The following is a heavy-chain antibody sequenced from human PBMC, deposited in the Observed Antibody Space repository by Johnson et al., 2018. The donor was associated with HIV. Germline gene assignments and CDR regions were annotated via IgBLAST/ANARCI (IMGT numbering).Heavy chain of an antibody. CDR3: ARLCRYYDSSSYTDAFDI. D-gene: IGHD3-22*01. V-gene: IGHV3-7*01. CDR2: IKQDGSEK. CDR1: GFTVSSNY. J-gene: IGHJ3*02. Sequence: VQLVESGGGLIQPGGSLRLSCAASGFTVSSNYMSWVRQAPGKGLEWVANIKQDGSEKYYVDSVKGRFTISRDNAKNSLYLQMNSLRAEDTAVYYCARLCRYYDSSSYTDAFDIWGQGTMVTVSS.